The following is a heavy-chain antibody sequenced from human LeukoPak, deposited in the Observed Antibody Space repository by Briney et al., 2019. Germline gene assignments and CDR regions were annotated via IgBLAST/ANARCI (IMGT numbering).Heavy chain of an antibody. Sequence: ASVKVSCKASGYTFAAYYMHWVRQAPGQGLERMGWIDPNSGGTNYAQKFQGRVTMTRDTSISTAYMELSRLRSDDTAVYYCARLHSSGDNFWGQGTLVTVSS. CDR3: ARLHSSGDNF. D-gene: IGHD6-19*01. J-gene: IGHJ4*02. CDR1: GYTFAAYY. V-gene: IGHV1-2*02. CDR2: IDPNSGGT.